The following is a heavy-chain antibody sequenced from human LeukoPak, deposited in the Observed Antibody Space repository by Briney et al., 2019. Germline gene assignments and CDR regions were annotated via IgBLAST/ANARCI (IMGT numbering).Heavy chain of an antibody. CDR3: ATYDSWSGYNIAY. Sequence: GGSLRLSCVVSGFTLSSRWMVWVRQAPGEGLEWMTNINRDGSEKNYVDSVKGRFTITRDSAENSLYLQMNSLKVEDSAIYYCATYDSWSGYNIAYWGQGTLVTVSS. CDR1: GFTLSSRW. V-gene: IGHV3-7*03. CDR2: INRDGSEK. J-gene: IGHJ4*02. D-gene: IGHD3-3*01.